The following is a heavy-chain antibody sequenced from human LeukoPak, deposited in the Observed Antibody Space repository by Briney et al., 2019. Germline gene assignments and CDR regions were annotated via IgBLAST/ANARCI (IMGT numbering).Heavy chain of an antibody. CDR3: ARDLSSSSTAYFQH. V-gene: IGHV3-21*01. CDR1: GFTFSSYS. J-gene: IGHJ1*01. D-gene: IGHD6-6*01. Sequence: GGSLRLSCAASGFTFSSYSMNWVRQAPGKGLEWVSSISSSSSYIYYADSVKGRFTISRDNAKNSLYLQMNSLRAEDTAVYYCARDLSSSSTAYFQHWGQGTLVTVSS. CDR2: ISSSSSYI.